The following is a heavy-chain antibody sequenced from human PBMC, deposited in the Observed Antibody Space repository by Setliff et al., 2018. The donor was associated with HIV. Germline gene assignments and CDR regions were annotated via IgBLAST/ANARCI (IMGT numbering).Heavy chain of an antibody. CDR3: ARDQGSPDYYYGMDV. CDR2: IYVSGST. D-gene: IGHD2-15*01. J-gene: IGHJ6*02. CDR1: GGSISSYY. Sequence: PSETLSLTCTVSGGSISSYYWSWIRQPPGKGLEWIGYIYVSGSTNYNPSLKSRVTISMDTSKNQFSLKLSSVTAADTAVYYCARDQGSPDYYYGMDVWGQGTTVTVS. V-gene: IGHV4-4*09.